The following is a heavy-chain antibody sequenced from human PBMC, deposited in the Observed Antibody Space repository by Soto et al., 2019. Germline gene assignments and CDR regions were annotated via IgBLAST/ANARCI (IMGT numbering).Heavy chain of an antibody. Sequence: ASVKVSCKASGYAFTSYGISWVRQAPGQGLEWMGWISAYNGNTNYAQKLQGRVTMTTDTSTSTTYMELRSLRSEDTAVYYCARDEFTIFAVVITPLAAFDYWG. CDR3: ARDEFTIFAVVITPLAAFDY. J-gene: IGHJ4*01. CDR2: ISAYNGNT. CDR1: GYAFTSYG. D-gene: IGHD3-3*01. V-gene: IGHV1-18*04.